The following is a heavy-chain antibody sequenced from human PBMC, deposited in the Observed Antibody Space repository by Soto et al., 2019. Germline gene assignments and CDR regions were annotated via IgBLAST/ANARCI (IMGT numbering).Heavy chain of an antibody. V-gene: IGHV1-8*01. CDR3: ARGRYYDFWSGYWPKNYYYYYMDV. J-gene: IGHJ6*03. Sequence: EASVKVSCKASGYTFTSYDINWVRQATGQGLEWMGWMNPNSGNTGYAQKFQGRVTMTRNTSISTAHMELSSLRSEDTAVYYCARGRYYDFWSGYWPKNYYYYYMDVWGKGTTVTVSS. CDR2: MNPNSGNT. CDR1: GYTFTSYD. D-gene: IGHD3-3*01.